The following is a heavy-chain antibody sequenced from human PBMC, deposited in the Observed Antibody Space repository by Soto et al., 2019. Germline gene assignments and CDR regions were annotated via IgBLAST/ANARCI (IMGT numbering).Heavy chain of an antibody. J-gene: IGHJ4*02. V-gene: IGHV3-21*01. CDR1: GFTFSSYS. CDR3: ARDLIDSSGYYFDY. CDR2: ISSSSSYI. D-gene: IGHD3-22*01. Sequence: GGSLRLSCAASGFTFSSYSMNWVRQAPGKGLEWVSSISSSSSYIYYADSVKGRFTISRDNAKNSLYLQMNSLRAEDTAVYYCARDLIDSSGYYFDYWGQGTLVTVSS.